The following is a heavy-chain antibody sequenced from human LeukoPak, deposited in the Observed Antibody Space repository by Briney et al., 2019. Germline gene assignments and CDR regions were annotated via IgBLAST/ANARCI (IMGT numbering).Heavy chain of an antibody. Sequence: PGGSLRLSCAASGFTFTSYGMTWVRQAPGKGLEWVSGISGSGGRTYYADSVKGRFTISRDNSKNTLYLQMNSLRAEDTAVYYCAKDSSRDWNSDFDYWGQGTLVTVSS. D-gene: IGHD1-7*01. CDR2: ISGSGGRT. CDR1: GFTFTSYG. J-gene: IGHJ4*02. CDR3: AKDSSRDWNSDFDY. V-gene: IGHV3-23*01.